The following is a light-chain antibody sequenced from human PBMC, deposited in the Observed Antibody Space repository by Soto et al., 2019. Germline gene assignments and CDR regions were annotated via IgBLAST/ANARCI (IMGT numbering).Light chain of an antibody. CDR1: QSITTW. CDR3: QRYNDYQYI. CDR2: KAT. V-gene: IGKV1-5*03. Sequence: DIQMTQSPSTLSASVGDRVTITCRASQSITTWLAWYQQKPGKAPKLLIYKATNLQSGFPSRFSGSGSGTEFSLTISRLQPDDFATYYCQRYNDYQYIFGQGTKLEIK. J-gene: IGKJ2*01.